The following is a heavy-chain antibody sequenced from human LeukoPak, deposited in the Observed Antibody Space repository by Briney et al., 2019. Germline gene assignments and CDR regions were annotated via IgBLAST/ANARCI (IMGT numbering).Heavy chain of an antibody. CDR3: ARDEGILAYSNYGFDY. CDR2: ISSSGSTI. CDR1: GFTFSDYY. Sequence: GGSLRLSCAASGFTFSDYYMSWIRQAPGKGREGVSYISSSGSTIYYADSVKGRFTISRDNAKNSLYLQMNSLRAEDTAVYCCARDEGILAYSNYGFDYWGQGTLVTVSS. V-gene: IGHV3-11*01. D-gene: IGHD4-11*01. J-gene: IGHJ4*02.